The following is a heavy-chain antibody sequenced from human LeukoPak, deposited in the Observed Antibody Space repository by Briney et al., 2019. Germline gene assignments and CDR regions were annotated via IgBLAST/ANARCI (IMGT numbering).Heavy chain of an antibody. J-gene: IGHJ3*02. CDR2: IYYSGST. V-gene: IGHV4-30-4*08. CDR1: GGSISIYY. D-gene: IGHD3-22*01. Sequence: SETLSLTCTVSGGSISIYYWSWIRQPPGKGLEWIGYIYYSGSTYYNPSLKSRVTISVDTSKNQFSLNLSSVTAADTAVYYCARDVVVTKFVAFDIWGQGTMVTVSS. CDR3: ARDVVVTKFVAFDI.